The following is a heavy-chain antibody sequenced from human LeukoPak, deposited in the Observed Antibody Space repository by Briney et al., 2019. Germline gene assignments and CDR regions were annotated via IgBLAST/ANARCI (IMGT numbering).Heavy chain of an antibody. V-gene: IGHV4-59*01. J-gene: IGHJ6*03. CDR1: GGSISNYY. CDR2: IYYSGST. CDR3: ARAIYYYYYMDV. D-gene: IGHD2-2*02. Sequence: SETLSLTCTVSGGSISNYYWSWVRQPPGKGLGWIGYIYYSGSTNYNPSLKTRVTISVDTSKNQFSLKLISVPAADTAVYYCARAIYYYYYMDVWGQGTTVTVSS.